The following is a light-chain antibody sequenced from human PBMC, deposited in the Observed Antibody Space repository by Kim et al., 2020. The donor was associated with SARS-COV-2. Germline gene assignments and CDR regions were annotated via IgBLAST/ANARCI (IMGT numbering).Light chain of an antibody. V-gene: IGKV3-15*01. CDR2: GAS. CDR3: QQYNNWPLT. Sequence: SVSPGERAPLSCRASKSVSSNLAWYQQKPGQAPRLLIYGASTRATGIPARFSGSGSGTEFTLTISSLQSEDFAVYYCQQYNNWPLTFGGGTKLEI. CDR1: KSVSSN. J-gene: IGKJ4*01.